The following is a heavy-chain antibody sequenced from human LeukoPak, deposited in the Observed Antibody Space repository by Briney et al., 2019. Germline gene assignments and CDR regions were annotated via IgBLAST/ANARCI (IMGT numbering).Heavy chain of an antibody. CDR2: IYTSGST. Sequence: SETLSLTCTVSGGSISRYYWSWLRHPAGKGLEWIGRIYTSGSTNYYPSLKSRVTMSVDTSKNQFSLKLSSVTAADTAVYYCARDLHITIFGVARRGDAFDIWGQGTMVTVSS. J-gene: IGHJ3*02. CDR1: GGSISRYY. CDR3: ARDLHITIFGVARRGDAFDI. V-gene: IGHV4-4*07. D-gene: IGHD3-3*01.